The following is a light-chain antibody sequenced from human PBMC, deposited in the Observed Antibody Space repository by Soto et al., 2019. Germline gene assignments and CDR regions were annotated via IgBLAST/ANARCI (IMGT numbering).Light chain of an antibody. V-gene: IGKV3D-11*02. CDR2: DTS. J-gene: IGKJ4*01. Sequence: EIVLTQSPSTLSLSPGERATLSCRAIQSVSTNLAWYQQKSGQAPRLLIYDTSNRATGIPARFSGSGLGTDFTLTISSLEPEDFAVYYCQQRSNWPFLTFGGGTRWIS. CDR3: QQRSNWPFLT. CDR1: QSVSTN.